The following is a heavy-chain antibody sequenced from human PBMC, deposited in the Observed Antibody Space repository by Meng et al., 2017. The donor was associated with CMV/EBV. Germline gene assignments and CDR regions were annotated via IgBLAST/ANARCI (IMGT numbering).Heavy chain of an antibody. CDR1: GGSISSGYYY. CDR3: ARVGRTSCYDY. Sequence: VQLPAPGPRLVTPSQTLSLICTGSGGSISSGYYYWSWLRQPPGKGLEWIGYIYYSGSTYYNPSLKSRVTISVDTSKNQFALKLSSVTTADTAVYYCARVGRTSCYDYWGQGTLVTVSS. V-gene: IGHV4-30-4*08. D-gene: IGHD2-2*01. J-gene: IGHJ4*02. CDR2: IYYSGST.